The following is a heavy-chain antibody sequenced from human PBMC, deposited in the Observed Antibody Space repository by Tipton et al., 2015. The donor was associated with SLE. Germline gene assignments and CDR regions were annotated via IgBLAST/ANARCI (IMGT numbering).Heavy chain of an antibody. J-gene: IGHJ2*01. CDR2: IYPSGST. V-gene: IGHV4-59*12. Sequence: TLSLTCTVPGGSISSYYWSWIRQPPGKGLEWIGYIYPSGSTHYNPSLKSRVTISVDTSKNQFSLKLSSVTAADTAVYYCARAPPYSNYVFDLWGRGTLVTVAS. CDR1: GGSISSYY. CDR3: ARAPPYSNYVFDL. D-gene: IGHD4-11*01.